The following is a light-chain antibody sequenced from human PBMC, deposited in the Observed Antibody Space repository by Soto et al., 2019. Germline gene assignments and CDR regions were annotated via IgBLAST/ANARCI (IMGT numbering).Light chain of an antibody. CDR2: WAS. J-gene: IGKJ4*01. CDR3: QQEDRSRLS. CDR1: QSVLHSSYNKNY. Sequence: DIVLTQSPDSLAVSVGERATINCKSSQSVLHSSYNKNYLGWYQQKPGHPPKVLIYWASTRESGVPDRCRGRGSGADFTLTISGLQAEDGAVYDCQQEDRSRLSVGGGAKGEIK. V-gene: IGKV4-1*01.